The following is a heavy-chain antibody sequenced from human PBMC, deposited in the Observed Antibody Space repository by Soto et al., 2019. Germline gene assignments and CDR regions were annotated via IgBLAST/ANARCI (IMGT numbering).Heavy chain of an antibody. J-gene: IGHJ6*02. Sequence: SETLSLTCTFSCGSIISGGYYWSWIRQHPGKGLEWIGYIYYSGSTYYNPSLKSRVTISVDTSKNQFSLKLSSVTAADTAVYYCARVETYYYYGMDVWGQGTTVTVSS. D-gene: IGHD3-3*01. CDR1: CGSIISGGYY. V-gene: IGHV4-31*03. CDR3: ARVETYYYYGMDV. CDR2: IYYSGST.